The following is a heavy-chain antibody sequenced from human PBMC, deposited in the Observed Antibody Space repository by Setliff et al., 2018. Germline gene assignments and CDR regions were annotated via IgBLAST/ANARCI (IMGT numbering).Heavy chain of an antibody. CDR3: ARGPSGWSSATSRYYFYMDV. Sequence: SVKVSCKAFGGTFSNSAINWVRQAPGQGLEWMGGIIPIRGAADYAQKFQDKVIITADGSTSTAYMEPTSLRSDDAAVYYCARGPSGWSSATSRYYFYMDVWGKGTTVTVSS. CDR2: IIPIRGAA. D-gene: IGHD6-19*01. J-gene: IGHJ6*03. V-gene: IGHV1-69*13. CDR1: GGTFSNSA.